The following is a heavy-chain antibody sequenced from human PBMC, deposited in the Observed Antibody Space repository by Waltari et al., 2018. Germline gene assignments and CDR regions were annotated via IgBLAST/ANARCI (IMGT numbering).Heavy chain of an antibody. Sequence: EVQLVESGGGLVTPGGSLRLSCAASGFTFSSYSMHWVRQAPGKGLEWVSSISSSSSYIYYADSVKGRFTISRDNAKNSLYLQMNSLRAEDTAVYYCARDLEAAAGTSNWFDPWGQGTLVTVSS. D-gene: IGHD6-13*01. CDR3: ARDLEAAAGTSNWFDP. CDR1: GFTFSSYS. V-gene: IGHV3-21*01. J-gene: IGHJ5*02. CDR2: ISSSSSYI.